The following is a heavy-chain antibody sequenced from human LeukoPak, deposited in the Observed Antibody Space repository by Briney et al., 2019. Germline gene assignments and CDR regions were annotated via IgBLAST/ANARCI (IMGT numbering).Heavy chain of an antibody. J-gene: IGHJ4*02. CDR1: GFTFSSYG. CDR3: ARAKASSGEYDY. Sequence: GGSLRLSCAASGFTFSSYGMHWVRQAPGKGLEWVAVIWYDGSNKYYADSVKGRFTISRDNSKNTLYLQMNSLRAEDTAVYYCARAKASSGEYDYWGQGTLVTVSS. D-gene: IGHD3-10*01. V-gene: IGHV3-33*01. CDR2: IWYDGSNK.